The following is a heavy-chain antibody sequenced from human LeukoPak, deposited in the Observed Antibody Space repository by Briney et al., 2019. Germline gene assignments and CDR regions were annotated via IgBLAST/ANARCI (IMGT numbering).Heavy chain of an antibody. D-gene: IGHD1-26*01. CDR1: GFTFSTYG. J-gene: IGHJ4*02. CDR2: ISGSGGST. V-gene: IGHV3-23*01. CDR3: AKDVAVSGSYFRY. Sequence: GGSLRLSCEASGFTFSTYGMSWVRQAPGKGLEWVSAISGSGGSTYYADSVKGRFTISRDNSKNTLYLQMNSLRAEDTAVYYCAKDVAVSGSYFRYWGQGTLVTVSS.